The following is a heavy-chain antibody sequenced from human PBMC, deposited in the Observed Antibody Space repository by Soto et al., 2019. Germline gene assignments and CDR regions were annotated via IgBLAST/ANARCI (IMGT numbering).Heavy chain of an antibody. D-gene: IGHD2-2*01. CDR2: ISSSSTI. CDR3: ARDKTTPDRNCSRTSCLDY. Sequence: GGSLRLSCAASGFTFSDYYMNWVRQAPGEGLEWVSSISSSSTIYYAGSVKGRFTISRDNAKNSLYLQMNSLRAEDTAVYYCARDKTTPDRNCSRTSCLDYWGQGTLVTVSS. CDR1: GFTFSDYY. J-gene: IGHJ4*02. V-gene: IGHV3-11*04.